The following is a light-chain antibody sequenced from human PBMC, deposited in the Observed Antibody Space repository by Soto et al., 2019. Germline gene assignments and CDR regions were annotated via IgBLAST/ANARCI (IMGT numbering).Light chain of an antibody. CDR2: GAS. CDR1: QDISNY. J-gene: IGKJ5*01. Sequence: DIQMTQSPSSLSASVGDRVTITCQASQDISNYLNWYQQKAGKAPNLLIYGASNLHSGVPSRFSGSGSGTNFTLTISSLQPEDFATYYCQQANSFPITFGQGTRLEIK. V-gene: IGKV1-12*01. CDR3: QQANSFPIT.